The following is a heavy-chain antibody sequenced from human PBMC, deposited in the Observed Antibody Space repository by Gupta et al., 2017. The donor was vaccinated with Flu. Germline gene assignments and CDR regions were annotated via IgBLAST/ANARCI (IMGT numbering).Heavy chain of an antibody. D-gene: IGHD2-21*02. V-gene: IGHV4-39*01. J-gene: IGHJ4*02. CDR1: GVPISSSSYY. CDR2: IYYTGST. Sequence: QLQESGPGLVKPSETLSRTCTGSGVPISSSSYYWAWIRQPPGKGLEWIGSIYYTGSTSYNPSLKSRVTISVDTSKNQFSLKLSSVTAADTAVYYCARFVTHTATDYWGQGTLVTVSS. CDR3: ARFVTHTATDY.